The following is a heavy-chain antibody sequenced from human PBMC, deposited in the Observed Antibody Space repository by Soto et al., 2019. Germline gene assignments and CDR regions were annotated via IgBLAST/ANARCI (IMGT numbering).Heavy chain of an antibody. J-gene: IGHJ4*02. CDR1: GFTFSAYS. CDR2: VNSGGTTK. D-gene: IGHD2-2*01. V-gene: IGHV3-48*01. Sequence: EVQLVESGGGLVQPGGSLRLSCAVSGFTFSAYSMNWVRQAPGKGLEWVSYVNSGGTTKYYAGSVKGRFTISRDNAQNSLYLQMNSLRAEDTAIYYCARMSSSVSPGCWGQGTLVTVSS. CDR3: ARMSSSVSPGC.